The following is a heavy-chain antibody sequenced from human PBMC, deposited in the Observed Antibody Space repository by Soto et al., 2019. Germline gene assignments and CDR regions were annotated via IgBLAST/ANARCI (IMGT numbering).Heavy chain of an antibody. CDR3: AGFGYSKGYAY. CDR1: GVTVNSYA. D-gene: IGHD5-18*01. J-gene: IGHJ4*02. Sequence: QVQLEQSGAEVKKPGSSVKVSCKASGVTVNSYALIWVRQAPGQGLEWMGSIIPLFGTANSAQKFRDRVTITADKSTSTAYIELTSLRSEDSAVYYCAGFGYSKGYAYWGQGTLVIVSS. V-gene: IGHV1-69*06. CDR2: IIPLFGTA.